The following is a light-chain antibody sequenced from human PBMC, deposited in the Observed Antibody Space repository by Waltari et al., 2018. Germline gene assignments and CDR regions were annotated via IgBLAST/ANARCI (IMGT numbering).Light chain of an antibody. J-gene: IGKJ1*01. CDR1: QYISRS. CDR2: GAS. CDR3: QHYVRLPAT. V-gene: IGKV3-20*01. Sequence: IVLTLYPGTLSLSPGERATLSCRASQYISRSLAWYQQKPGQAPKLLIYGASTRATGIPDRFTGSGSGTDFSLTISSLEPEDFAIYFCQHYVRLPATFGQGTKVEIK.